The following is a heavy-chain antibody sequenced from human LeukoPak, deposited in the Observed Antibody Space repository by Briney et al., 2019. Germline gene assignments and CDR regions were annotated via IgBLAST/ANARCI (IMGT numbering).Heavy chain of an antibody. J-gene: IGHJ6*03. CDR2: ISAYNTVP. CDR3: ARVPRSYYYYYYMDV. Sequence: ASVNVSCKASGYIFSTYSINWVRQATGQGLERMGWISAYNTVPNYAHNLRDRVTLTTDTSTNTAYMELRSLTSDDTAVYYCARVPRSYYYYYYMDVWGKGTTVTVSS. V-gene: IGHV1-18*01. CDR1: GYIFSTYS.